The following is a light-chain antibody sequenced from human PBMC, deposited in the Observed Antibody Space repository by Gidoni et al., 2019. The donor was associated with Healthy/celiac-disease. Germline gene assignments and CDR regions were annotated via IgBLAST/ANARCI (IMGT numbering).Light chain of an antibody. V-gene: IGKV1-5*01. J-gene: IGKJ3*01. CDR1: QSISSW. CDR3: QQYNSYPFT. Sequence: DIQMTQSPSTLSASVGDRVTITCRASQSISSWLAWYQQKPGKAPKLLIYDASSLESGVPSRFSGSGSGTVFTLTISSLQPDDFATYYCQQYNSYPFTFGPGTKVDIK. CDR2: DAS.